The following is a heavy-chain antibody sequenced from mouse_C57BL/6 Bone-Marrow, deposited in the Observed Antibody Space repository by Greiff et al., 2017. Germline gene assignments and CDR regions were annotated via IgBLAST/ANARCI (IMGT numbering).Heavy chain of an antibody. V-gene: IGHV10-1*01. CDR3: VRPTGAWFAY. CDR2: IRSKSNNYAT. J-gene: IGHJ3*01. CDR1: GFSFNTYA. Sequence: GGGLVQPKGSLKLSCAASGFSFNTYAMNWVRQAPGKGLEWVARIRSKSNNYATYYADSVKDRFTISRDDSESMLYLQMNNLKTEDTAMYYCVRPTGAWFAYWGQGTLVTVSA. D-gene: IGHD4-1*02.